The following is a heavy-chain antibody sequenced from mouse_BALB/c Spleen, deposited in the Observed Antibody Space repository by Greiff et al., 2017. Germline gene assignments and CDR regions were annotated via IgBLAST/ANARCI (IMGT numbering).Heavy chain of an antibody. V-gene: IGHV2-9*02. J-gene: IGHJ2*01. CDR1: GFSLTSYG. D-gene: IGHD2-4*01. CDR2: IWAGGST. Sequence: QVQLQQSGPGLVAPSQSLSITCTVSGFSLTSYGVHWVRQPPGKGLEWLGVIWAGGSTNYNSALMSRLSISKDNSKSQVFLKMNSLQTDDTAMYYCARAGLRRDFDYWGQGTTLTVSS. CDR3: ARAGLRRDFDY.